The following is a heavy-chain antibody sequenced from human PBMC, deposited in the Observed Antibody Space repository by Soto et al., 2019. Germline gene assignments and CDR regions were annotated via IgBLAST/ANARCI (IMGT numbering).Heavy chain of an antibody. J-gene: IGHJ4*02. CDR2: IIPIFGTA. CDR1: GGTFSSYA. D-gene: IGHD2-2*01. V-gene: IGHV1-69*13. CDR3: ARANHCSSTSCYAYFDY. Sequence: SVKVSCKASGGTFSSYAISWVRQAPGQGLEWMGGIIPIFGTANYAQKFQGRVTITADESTSTAYMELSSLRSEDTAVYYCARANHCSSTSCYAYFDYWGQGTLVTVS.